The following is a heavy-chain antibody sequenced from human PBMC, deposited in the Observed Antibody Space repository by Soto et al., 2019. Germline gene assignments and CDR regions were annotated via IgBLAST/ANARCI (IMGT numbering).Heavy chain of an antibody. J-gene: IGHJ6*02. CDR3: AHMSPKGMDV. CDR2: IYWDDDK. Sequence: QITLKESGPTLVKPTQTLTLTCTFSGFSLTTTGVGVGWIRQPPGKALEWLALIYWDDDKRYSPSLNSRLTIXXDTSKNQVVLTMTHMDPVDTATYYCAHMSPKGMDVWGQGTTVTVSS. CDR1: GFSLTTTGVG. V-gene: IGHV2-5*02.